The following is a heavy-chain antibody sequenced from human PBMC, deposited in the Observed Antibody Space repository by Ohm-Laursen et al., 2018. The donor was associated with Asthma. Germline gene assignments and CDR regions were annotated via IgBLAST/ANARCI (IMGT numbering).Heavy chain of an antibody. CDR3: ARANYGSGSYYLN. D-gene: IGHD3-10*01. Sequence: SLRLSCAASGFSFENYNMNWVRQAPGKGPEWVSSISSSSSYIYYADSVKGRFTISRDNAKNSLYLQMNSLRAEDTAVYYCARANYGSGSYYLNWGQGTLATVSS. V-gene: IGHV3-21*01. CDR2: ISSSSSYI. J-gene: IGHJ4*02. CDR1: GFSFENYN.